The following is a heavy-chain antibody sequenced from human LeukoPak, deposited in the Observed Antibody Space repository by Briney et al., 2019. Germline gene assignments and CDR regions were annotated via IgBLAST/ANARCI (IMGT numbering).Heavy chain of an antibody. CDR2: IIPIFGTA. D-gene: IGHD1-1*01. J-gene: IGHJ4*02. CDR1: GGTFSSYA. Sequence: SVKVSCKASGGTFSSYASSWVRQAPGQGLEWMGGIIPIFGTANYAQKFQGRVTITTDESTSTAYMELSSLRSEDTAVYYCARGPELERFDYWGQGTLVTVSS. V-gene: IGHV1-69*05. CDR3: ARGPELERFDY.